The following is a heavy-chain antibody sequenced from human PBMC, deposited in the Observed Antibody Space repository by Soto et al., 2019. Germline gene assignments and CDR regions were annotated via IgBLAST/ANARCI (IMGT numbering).Heavy chain of an antibody. J-gene: IGHJ4*02. CDR1: GFTFTKYY. Sequence: QVQLVQSGAEVKKPGASVKVSCKASGFTFTKYYIHWVRLAPGQGLEWMGVINPSAETTTYAQKFQGRLTMTSDTSTSTVFMELSSLRSEDTAVYYCGRVYCGGDCFPYYLDYWGQGSPVTVSS. CDR2: INPSAETT. V-gene: IGHV1-46*01. CDR3: GRVYCGGDCFPYYLDY. D-gene: IGHD2-21*02.